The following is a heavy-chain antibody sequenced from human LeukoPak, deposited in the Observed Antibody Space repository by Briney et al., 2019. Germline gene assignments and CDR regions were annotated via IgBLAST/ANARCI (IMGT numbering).Heavy chain of an antibody. CDR2: INPTGGST. J-gene: IGHJ4*02. V-gene: IGHV1-46*01. D-gene: IGHD5-24*01. Sequence: AASVKVSCKASGYTFTSYYMHWVRQAPGQRLEWMGIINPTGGSTSYAQKFQGRVTMTRDTSTSTVYMEVSSLRSEDTAVYYCARWGEYNYGQPQVGSLDYWGQGTLVTVSS. CDR3: ARWGEYNYGQPQVGSLDY. CDR1: GYTFTSYY.